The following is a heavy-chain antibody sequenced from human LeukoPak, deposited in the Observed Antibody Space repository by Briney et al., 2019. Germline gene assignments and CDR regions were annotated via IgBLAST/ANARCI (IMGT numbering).Heavy chain of an antibody. V-gene: IGHV3-7*01. D-gene: IGHD5-12*01. Sequence: GRSLRLSCAASGFTFSSYWMSWARQAPGKGLEWVANIKQDGSEKYYVDSVKGRFTISRDNAKNSLYLQMNSLRAEDTAVYYCARVTSGYDPYYFDYWGQGTLVTVSS. CDR2: IKQDGSEK. CDR1: GFTFSSYW. CDR3: ARVTSGYDPYYFDY. J-gene: IGHJ4*02.